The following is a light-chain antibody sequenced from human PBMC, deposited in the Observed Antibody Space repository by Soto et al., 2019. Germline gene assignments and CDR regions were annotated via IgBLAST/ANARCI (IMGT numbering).Light chain of an antibody. CDR3: CSYTATHSHV. J-gene: IGLJ1*01. Sequence: QSALTQPASVSGSPGQSITISCTGTSADVGGYTYVSWYQHHPGRAPKVIIYNVSYRPSGVSGRFSGSKSGNTASLTISGLQAEDEADYYCCSYTATHSHVFGTGTKVTVL. CDR1: SADVGGYTY. V-gene: IGLV2-14*03. CDR2: NVS.